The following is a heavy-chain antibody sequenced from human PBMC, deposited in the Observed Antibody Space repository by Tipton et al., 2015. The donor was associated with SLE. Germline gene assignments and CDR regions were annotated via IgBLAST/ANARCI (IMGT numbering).Heavy chain of an antibody. V-gene: IGHV3-9*01. J-gene: IGHJ3*02. CDR3: ASAGSLTQAYEN. CDR2: ITWNSGSK. Sequence: SLRLSCAASGFTFDDYAMHWVRQAPGKGLEGVSGITWNSGSKSYSDSVKGRFTISRDNAKNSLYLQMHSLRPEDTALYYCASAGSLTQAYENWGQGTMVTVPS. CDR1: GFTFDDYA.